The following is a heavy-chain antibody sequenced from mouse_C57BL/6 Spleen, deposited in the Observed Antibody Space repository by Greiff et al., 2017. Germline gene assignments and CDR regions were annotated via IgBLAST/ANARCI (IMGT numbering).Heavy chain of an antibody. D-gene: IGHD2-3*01. CDR3: ARDGYYYARDY. J-gene: IGHJ4*01. CDR1: GYAFSSYW. V-gene: IGHV1-80*01. Sequence: VKLMESGAELVKPGASVKISCKASGYAFSSYWMNWVKQRPGKGLEWLGQIYPGDGDTNYNGKFKGKATLTADKSSSTAYMQLSSLTSEDSAVYFCARDGYYYARDYWGQGTSVTVSS. CDR2: IYPGDGDT.